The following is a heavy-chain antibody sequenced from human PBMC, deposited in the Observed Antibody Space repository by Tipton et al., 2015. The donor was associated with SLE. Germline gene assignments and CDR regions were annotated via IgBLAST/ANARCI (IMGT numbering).Heavy chain of an antibody. V-gene: IGHV1-69*05. CDR1: GGTFSSFS. CDR2: IIPVFGTA. J-gene: IGHJ4*02. CDR3: ATFNATDTSDY. Sequence: QSGAEVKKPGSSVKVSCKASGGTFSSFSISWVRQAPGQGLEWMGGIIPVFGTAYYAQRFQGRVTITTDESTTTAYMELSSLRSEDTAVYYCATFNATDTSDYWGQGTLVTVSS. D-gene: IGHD2-21*02.